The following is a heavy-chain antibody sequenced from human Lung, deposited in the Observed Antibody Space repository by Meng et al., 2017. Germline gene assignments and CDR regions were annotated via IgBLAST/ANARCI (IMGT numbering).Heavy chain of an antibody. V-gene: IGHV4-34*01. CDR2: INHSGST. D-gene: IGHD4-11*01. Sequence: QGQRRQWGAGRLKPSETLPLTCVLAGGSLSAYSWSWIRQPPGKGLEWIGEINHSGSTNYNPSIESRATISVDTSQNNLSLKLSSVTAADSAVYYCARGPTTMAHDFDYWGQGTLVTVSS. CDR3: ARGPTTMAHDFDY. CDR1: GGSLSAYS. J-gene: IGHJ4*02.